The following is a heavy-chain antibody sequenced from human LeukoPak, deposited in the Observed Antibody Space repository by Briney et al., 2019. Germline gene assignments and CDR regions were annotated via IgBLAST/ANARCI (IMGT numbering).Heavy chain of an antibody. D-gene: IGHD1-1*01. J-gene: IGHJ3*02. V-gene: IGHV4-34*01. CDR3: ARDLTKIDAFDI. Sequence: SETLSLTCAVYGGSFSGYYWSWIRQPPGKGLEWIGEINHSGSTNYNPSLKSRVTISVDTSKNQFSLQLNSVTPEDTAVYYCARDLTKIDAFDIWGQGTLVSVSS. CDR1: GGSFSGYY. CDR2: INHSGST.